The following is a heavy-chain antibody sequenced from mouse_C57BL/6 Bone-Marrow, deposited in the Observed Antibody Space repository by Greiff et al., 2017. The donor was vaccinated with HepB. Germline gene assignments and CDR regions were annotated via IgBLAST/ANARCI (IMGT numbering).Heavy chain of an antibody. CDR3: ARQGNYYGNDY. V-gene: IGHV5-6*01. CDR1: GFTFSSYG. CDR2: ISSGGSYT. J-gene: IGHJ2*01. Sequence: EVQVVESGGDLVKPGGSLKLSCAASGFTFSSYGMSWVRQTPDKRLEWVATISSGGSYTYYPDSVKGRFTISRDNAKNTLYLQMSSLKSEDTAMYYCARQGNYYGNDYWGQGTTLTVSS. D-gene: IGHD1-1*01.